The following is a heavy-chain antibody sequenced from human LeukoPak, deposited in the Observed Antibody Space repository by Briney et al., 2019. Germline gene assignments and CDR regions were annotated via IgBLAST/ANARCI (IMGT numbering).Heavy chain of an antibody. CDR3: ARRSVAGATTGYYYDS. Sequence: GGSLRLFCAASGLTLRHYDMNWVRQAPRKGLEWVSTISALGGKTYYADSVKGRFTISRDNSKYTLYLQMSSLRVDDTAFYYCARRSVAGATTGYYYDSWGQGTLVTVSS. CDR2: ISALGGKT. J-gene: IGHJ4*02. D-gene: IGHD1-26*01. CDR1: GLTLRHYD. V-gene: IGHV3-23*01.